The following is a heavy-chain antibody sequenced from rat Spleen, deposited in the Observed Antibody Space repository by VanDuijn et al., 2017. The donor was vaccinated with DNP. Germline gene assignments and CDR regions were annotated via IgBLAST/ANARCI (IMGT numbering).Heavy chain of an antibody. CDR1: EFTFSDYY. J-gene: IGHJ2*01. Sequence: EVQLVESGGGLVKPGRSLKLSCAASEFTFSDYYMAWVRQAPTKGLEWVAYISYDGGGTYNGDSVKGRFTISRDNAKNTQYLQMDSLRSEDTATYYCVRPNYYAGSYPHYWGQGVMVTVSS. CDR2: ISYDGGGT. D-gene: IGHD1-12*02. V-gene: IGHV5-22*01. CDR3: VRPNYYAGSYPHY.